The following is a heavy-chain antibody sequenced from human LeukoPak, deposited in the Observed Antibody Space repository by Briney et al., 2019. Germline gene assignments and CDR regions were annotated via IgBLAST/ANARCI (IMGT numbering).Heavy chain of an antibody. J-gene: IGHJ4*02. CDR2: ISWNSGSI. D-gene: IGHD2-2*01. CDR3: AKANTREGYYFDY. Sequence: GRSLRLSCAASGFTFDDYAMHWVRQAPGKGLEWVSGISWNSGSIGYADSVKGRFTISRDNAKNSLYLQMNSLRAEDMALYYCAKANTREGYYFDYWGQGTLVTVSS. V-gene: IGHV3-9*03. CDR1: GFTFDDYA.